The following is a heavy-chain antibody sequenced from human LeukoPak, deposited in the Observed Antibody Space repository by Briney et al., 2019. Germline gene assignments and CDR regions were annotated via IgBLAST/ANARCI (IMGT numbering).Heavy chain of an antibody. D-gene: IGHD6-13*01. V-gene: IGHV3-30-3*01. CDR1: GFTFSSYA. Sequence: GRSLRLSCAASGFTFSSYAMHWVRQAPGKGLEWVAVISYDGSNKYYADSVKGRLTISRDNSKNTLYLQMNSLRAEDTAVYYCARAPSSYMDVWGQGTTVTVSS. J-gene: IGHJ6*02. CDR2: ISYDGSNK. CDR3: ARAPSSYMDV.